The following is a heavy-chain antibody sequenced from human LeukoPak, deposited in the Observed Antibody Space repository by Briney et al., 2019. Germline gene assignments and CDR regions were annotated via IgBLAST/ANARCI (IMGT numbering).Heavy chain of an antibody. V-gene: IGHV1-69*04. CDR3: ARRYSRDYGMDV. J-gene: IGHJ6*02. CDR1: GGTFSSYA. CDR2: IIPILGIA. Sequence: PGASVKVSCKASGGTFSSYAISWVRQAPGQGLEWMGRIIPILGIANYAQKFQGRVTITADKSTSTAYMELSSLRSEDTAVYYCARRYSRDYGMDVWGQGTTVTVSS. D-gene: IGHD6-25*01.